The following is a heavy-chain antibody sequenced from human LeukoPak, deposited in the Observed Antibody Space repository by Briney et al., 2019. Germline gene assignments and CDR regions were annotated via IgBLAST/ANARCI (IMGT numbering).Heavy chain of an antibody. D-gene: IGHD5-24*01. CDR1: GFIFTNFW. CDR2: INPDGTYI. Sequence: PGGSLRLSCAASGFIFTNFWMHWVRQVPGKGLVWVSRINPDGTYITYADAVRGRFTISRDNSKNTLYLQMNSLRAEDTAVYYCAKVFRDGYNYPFDYWGQGTLVTVSS. J-gene: IGHJ4*02. V-gene: IGHV3-74*01. CDR3: AKVFRDGYNYPFDY.